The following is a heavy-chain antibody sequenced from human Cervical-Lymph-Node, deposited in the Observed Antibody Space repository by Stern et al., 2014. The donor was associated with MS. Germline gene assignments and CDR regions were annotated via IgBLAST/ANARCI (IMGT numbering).Heavy chain of an antibody. D-gene: IGHD2-15*01. J-gene: IGHJ4*02. V-gene: IGHV3-48*02. CDR1: GFSFSTNN. CDR3: ARDQLSCSGCRCYPYFDS. Sequence: VQLVEYGGGLVQPGGSLRLSCAASGFSFSTNNMHWVRQAPGKGLERVSYIRGRIPNIYFSDSVQCRFTISRHNSKNSVFLQMNSLREDDTAVYYCARDQLSCSGCRCYPYFDSWGQGTLVTVSS. CDR2: IRGRIPNI.